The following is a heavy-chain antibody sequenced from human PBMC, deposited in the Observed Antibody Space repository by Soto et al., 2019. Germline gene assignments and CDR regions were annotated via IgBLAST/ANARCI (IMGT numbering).Heavy chain of an antibody. CDR2: IYYSGST. CDR1: GGSISSYY. Sequence: PSETLSLTCTVSGGSISSYYGGWFRQPPGKGLEWIGYIYYSGSTTYHPSLKSRVTISVDMSKNQFSLNLTSVTAADTAVYYCARLGGYYQAFDQWGQGSLVTVSS. J-gene: IGHJ4*02. CDR3: ARLGGYYQAFDQ. D-gene: IGHD3-22*01. V-gene: IGHV4-59*08.